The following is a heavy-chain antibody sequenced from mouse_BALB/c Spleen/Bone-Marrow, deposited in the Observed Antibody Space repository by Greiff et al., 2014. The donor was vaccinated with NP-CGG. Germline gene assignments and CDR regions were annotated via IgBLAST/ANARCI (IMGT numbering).Heavy chain of an antibody. V-gene: IGHV1-18*01. CDR2: INPYNGGT. J-gene: IGHJ3*01. CDR1: GYSFTGYT. Sequence: DVQLQESGPELVKPGASMKISCKAPGYSFTGYTMNWVKQSHGKNLEWIGLINPYNGGTSYNQKFKGKATLTVDKSSSTAYMELLSLTSEDSAVYYCARDYGNPSPFAYWGQGTLVTVSA. CDR3: ARDYGNPSPFAY. D-gene: IGHD2-1*01.